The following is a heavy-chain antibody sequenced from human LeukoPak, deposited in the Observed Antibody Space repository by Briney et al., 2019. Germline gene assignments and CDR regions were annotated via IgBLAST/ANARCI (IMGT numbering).Heavy chain of an antibody. J-gene: IGHJ4*02. CDR2: IYSGGST. CDR1: GFTFSSYT. D-gene: IGHD6-19*01. Sequence: GGSLRLTCVVSGFTFSSYTMNWVRQAPGKGLEWVSVIYSGGSTYYADSVKGRFTISRHNSKNTLYLQMNSLRAEDTAVYYCARAPEWLIFDYWGQGTLVTVSS. CDR3: ARAPEWLIFDY. V-gene: IGHV3-53*04.